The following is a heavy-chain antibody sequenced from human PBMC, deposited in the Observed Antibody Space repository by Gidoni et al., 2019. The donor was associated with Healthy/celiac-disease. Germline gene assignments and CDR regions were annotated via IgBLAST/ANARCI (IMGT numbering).Heavy chain of an antibody. CDR3: ARLAPRYYYDSSAVIDY. J-gene: IGHJ4*02. CDR1: GYTLTSYD. D-gene: IGHD3-22*01. CDR2: MNPNSGNT. V-gene: IGHV1-8*01. Sequence: VQLVQSGAEVKKPGASVKVPCKASGYTLTSYDINWVRQATGQGLEWMGWMNPNSGNTGYAQKCQGRVTMTRNTSISTAYMELSSLRSEDTAVYYCARLAPRYYYDSSAVIDYWGQGTLVTVSS.